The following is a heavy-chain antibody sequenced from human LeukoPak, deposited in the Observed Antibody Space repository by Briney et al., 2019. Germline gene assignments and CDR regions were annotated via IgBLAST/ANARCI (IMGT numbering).Heavy chain of an antibody. CDR1: RFTFSSYA. Sequence: GGSLRLSCAASRFTFSSYAMSWVRQAPGKGLEWVSGISGSAASTYYADSVKGRFTISRDNSKNTLHLQLNSLRAEDTAVYYCAKDRSSGWYDAFDIWGQGTLVTVSS. CDR3: AKDRSSGWYDAFDI. V-gene: IGHV3-23*01. D-gene: IGHD6-19*01. J-gene: IGHJ3*02. CDR2: ISGSAAST.